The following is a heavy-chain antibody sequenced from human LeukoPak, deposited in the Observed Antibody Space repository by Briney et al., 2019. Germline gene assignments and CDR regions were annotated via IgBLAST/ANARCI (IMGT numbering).Heavy chain of an antibody. V-gene: IGHV1-69*04. Sequence: SVKVSCKASGGTFSSYAISWVRQAPGQGLEWMGRIIPNLGIANYAQKFQGRVTITADKSTSTAYMELSSLRSEDTAVYYCARDPPSVTGRAYYYDSSGAADYFDYWGQGTLVTVSS. CDR3: ARDPPSVTGRAYYYDSSGAADYFDY. D-gene: IGHD3-22*01. CDR2: IIPNLGIA. J-gene: IGHJ4*02. CDR1: GGTFSSYA.